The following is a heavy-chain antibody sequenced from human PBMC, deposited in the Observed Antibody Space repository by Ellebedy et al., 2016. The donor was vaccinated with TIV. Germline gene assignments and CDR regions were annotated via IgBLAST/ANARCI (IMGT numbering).Heavy chain of an antibody. V-gene: IGHV1-18*04. J-gene: IGHJ4*03. CDR3: ARTHYRFGIIDYLDY. CDR1: DNSFTRFG. CDR2: ISAYNGNT. Sequence: AASVKVSCKAYDNSFTRFGFTWVRQAPGQGLEWMGWISAYNGNTKYAQMFQDRFTMTTDTSTKTVYMELRSLRSDDTALYYCARTHYRFGIIDYLDYWGQGTTVTVSP. D-gene: IGHD3-10*01.